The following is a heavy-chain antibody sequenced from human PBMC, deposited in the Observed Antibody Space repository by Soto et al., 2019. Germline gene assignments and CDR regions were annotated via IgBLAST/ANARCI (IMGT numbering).Heavy chain of an antibody. CDR3: ARVIAATSRALYYFAY. CDR2: IYYSGSS. CDR1: GGSISSSRYY. Sequence: QLQLQESGPGLVKPSETLSLTCTVSGGSISSSRYYWGWIRHPPGKGLEWIGSIYYSGSSYYNLSLKGRVTITVHTSKNQFPLTLSSVTAANTAVYYCARVIAATSRALYYFAYWGNGTVVTVSS. D-gene: IGHD5-12*01. J-gene: IGHJ4*01. V-gene: IGHV4-39*01.